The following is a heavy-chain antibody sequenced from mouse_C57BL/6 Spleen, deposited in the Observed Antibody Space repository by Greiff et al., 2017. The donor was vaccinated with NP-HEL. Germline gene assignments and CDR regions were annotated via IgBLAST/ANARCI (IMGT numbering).Heavy chain of an antibody. CDR3: ARGGIYYDPFDY. CDR2: ISDGGSYT. CDR1: GFTFSSYA. Sequence: EVNLVESGGGLVKPGGSLKLSCAASGFTFSSYAMSWVRQTPEKRLEWVATISDGGSYTYYPDNVKGRFTISRDNAKNNLYLQMSHLKSEDTAMYYCARGGIYYDPFDYWGQGTTLTVSS. V-gene: IGHV5-4*03. D-gene: IGHD2-4*01. J-gene: IGHJ2*01.